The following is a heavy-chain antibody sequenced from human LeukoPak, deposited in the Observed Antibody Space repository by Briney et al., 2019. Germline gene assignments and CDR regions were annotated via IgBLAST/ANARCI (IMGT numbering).Heavy chain of an antibody. CDR3: ATWSHVSGPGFFVH. V-gene: IGHV1-69*01. CDR1: GGAFLNYA. CDR2: IMPVLGTP. Sequence: SVKVSCKASGGAFLNYAFNWVRQAPGQGLEWMGGIMPVLGTPSYAQNFQGRVTINADESTTTSYMELSSLRSDDTAMYYCATWSHVSGPGFFVHWGQGTLVTVSS. D-gene: IGHD3-10*01. J-gene: IGHJ1*01.